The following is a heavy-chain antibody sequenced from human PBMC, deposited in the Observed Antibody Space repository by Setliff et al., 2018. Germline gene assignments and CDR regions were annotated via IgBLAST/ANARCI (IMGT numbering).Heavy chain of an antibody. CDR2: IGGNGVTT. D-gene: IGHD2-15*01. Sequence: GGSLRLSCAASGVTFITYAWSWVRQAPGKGLEWVATIGGNGVTTFYTDSVKGRFTISRDNSKNTLYLQMNSLRPEDTAVYYCARTCSGSGCYAGLESWGQGTPVTVSS. V-gene: IGHV3-23*01. CDR1: GVTFITYA. J-gene: IGHJ4*02. CDR3: ARTCSGSGCYAGLES.